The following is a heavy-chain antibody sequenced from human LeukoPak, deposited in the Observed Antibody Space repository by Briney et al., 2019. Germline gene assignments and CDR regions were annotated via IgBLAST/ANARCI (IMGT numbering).Heavy chain of an antibody. CDR1: GGSINSLY. J-gene: IGHJ6*03. CDR2: VSTTGRT. D-gene: IGHD6-19*01. V-gene: IGHV4-4*07. CDR3: ARDIAVPYYNYYYMDI. Sequence: PSETLSLTCTVSGGSINSLYWSWIRQPAGKGLEWIGRVSTTGRTFSKPSLSSRVTMSVGTSKNQFSLRLASVTAADTAVYYCARDIAVPYYNYYYMDIWGKGTAVTVSS.